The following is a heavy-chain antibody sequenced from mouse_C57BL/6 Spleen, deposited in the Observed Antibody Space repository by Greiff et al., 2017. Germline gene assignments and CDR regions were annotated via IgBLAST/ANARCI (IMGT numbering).Heavy chain of an antibody. J-gene: IGHJ3*01. V-gene: IGHV10-3*01. Sequence: EVKVVESGAGLVQPKGSLKLSCAASGFTFNTYSMHWVRQAPGKGLEWVARIRRTSSNYASYYADSVKDRFTITREDSQSIPYMQMNNLRTEDTAVYYCVRDHRSYGNVFAYWGQGTLVTVSA. CDR3: VRDHRSYGNVFAY. CDR2: IRRTSSNYAS. D-gene: IGHD2-1*01. CDR1: GFTFNTYS.